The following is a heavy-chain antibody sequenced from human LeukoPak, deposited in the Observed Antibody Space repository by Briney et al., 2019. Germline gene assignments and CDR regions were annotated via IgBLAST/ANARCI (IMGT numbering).Heavy chain of an antibody. V-gene: IGHV3-33*01. Sequence: GGSLRLSCAASGFTFSSYGMHWVRQAPGKELEWVAVIWYDGSNKYYADSVKGRFTISRDNSKNTLYLQMNSLRAEDTAVYYCARDPDCSGGSCYPNDAFDIWGQGTMVTVSS. J-gene: IGHJ3*02. CDR2: IWYDGSNK. D-gene: IGHD2-15*01. CDR3: ARDPDCSGGSCYPNDAFDI. CDR1: GFTFSSYG.